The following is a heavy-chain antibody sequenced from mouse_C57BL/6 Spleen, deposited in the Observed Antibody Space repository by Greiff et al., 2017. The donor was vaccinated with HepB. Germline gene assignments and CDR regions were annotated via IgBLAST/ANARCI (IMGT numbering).Heavy chain of an antibody. J-gene: IGHJ3*01. CDR1: GYSFTSYY. CDR2: IYPGSGNT. CDR3: AIYYDYDRFAY. V-gene: IGHV1-66*01. Sequence: VQLQQSGPELVKPGASVKISCKASGYSFTSYYIHWVKQRPGQGLEWIGWIYPGSGNTKYNEKFKGKATLTADTSSSTAYMQLSSLTSEDSAVYYCAIYYDYDRFAYWGQGTLVTVSA. D-gene: IGHD2-4*01.